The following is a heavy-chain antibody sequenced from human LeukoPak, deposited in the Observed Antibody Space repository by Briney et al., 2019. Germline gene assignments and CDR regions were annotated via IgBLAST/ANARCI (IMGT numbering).Heavy chain of an antibody. CDR2: IRSDGSDT. CDR1: GFTFSDTW. J-gene: IGHJ4*02. Sequence: GGSLRLSCAASGFTFSDTWMHWVRQAPGEGLVWVSRIRSDGSDTRYAESVKGRFTISRDNAKNTLYLQMNSLRAEDTAVYYCARSLWFGELSLDYWGQGTLVTVSS. CDR3: ARSLWFGELSLDY. V-gene: IGHV3-74*01. D-gene: IGHD3-10*01.